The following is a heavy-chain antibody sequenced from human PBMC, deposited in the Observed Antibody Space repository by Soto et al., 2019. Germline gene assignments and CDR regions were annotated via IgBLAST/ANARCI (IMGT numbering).Heavy chain of an antibody. CDR1: GGSTSSGGYY. J-gene: IGHJ5*02. CDR2: IYYSGST. V-gene: IGHV4-31*03. CDR3: ARGGKRGYWFDP. D-gene: IGHD3-16*01. Sequence: PSETLSLTCTVSGGSTSSGGYYWSWTRQHPGKGLEWIGYIYYSGSTYYNPSLKSRVTISVDTSKNQFSLKLSSVTAADTALYYCARGGKRGYWFDPWGQGTLVTVSS.